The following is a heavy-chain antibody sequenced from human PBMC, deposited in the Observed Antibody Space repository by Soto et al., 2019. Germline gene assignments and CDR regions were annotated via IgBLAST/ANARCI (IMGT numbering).Heavy chain of an antibody. V-gene: IGHV4-4*02. CDR3: ARRKLEMMYVGWFDP. CDR2: IHHSGST. CDR1: GDSISSRNW. J-gene: IGHJ5*02. Sequence: QVQLQESGPGLVKPSETLSLTCAVSGDSISSRNWWSWVSQTPGKGLEYIGEIHHSGSTNYNPSLKSRVTMSVDKSKNQFSLNLNSVTAADTAIYYCARRKLEMMYVGWFDPWGQGTLVTVSS. D-gene: IGHD2-8*01.